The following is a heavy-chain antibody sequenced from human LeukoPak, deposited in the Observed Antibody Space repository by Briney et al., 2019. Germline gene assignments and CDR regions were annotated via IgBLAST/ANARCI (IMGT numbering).Heavy chain of an antibody. CDR2: INRSGST. CDR3: ARAKASSSWYDLLGNWFDP. J-gene: IGHJ5*02. D-gene: IGHD6-13*01. V-gene: IGHV4-34*01. CDR1: GDSISSYC. Sequence: PSETLSLTCTVPGDSISSYCWSWIRQPPGKGLEWIGEINRSGSTNYNPSLKSRVTISVDTSKNQFSLKLSSVTAADTAVYYCARAKASSSWYDLLGNWFDPWGQGTLVTVSS.